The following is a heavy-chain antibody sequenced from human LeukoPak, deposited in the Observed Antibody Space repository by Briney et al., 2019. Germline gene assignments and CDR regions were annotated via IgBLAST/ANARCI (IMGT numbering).Heavy chain of an antibody. V-gene: IGHV4-59*08. CDR1: GGSISSYY. CDR3: ARLNYYGSSGYYGY. J-gene: IGHJ4*02. Sequence: SETLSLTCTVSGGSISSYYWSWIRQPPGKGLEGIGYIYYSGSTNYNPSLKSRVTISVDTSKNQFSLKLSSVTAADTAVYYCARLNYYGSSGYYGYWGQGTLVTVSS. D-gene: IGHD3-22*01. CDR2: IYYSGST.